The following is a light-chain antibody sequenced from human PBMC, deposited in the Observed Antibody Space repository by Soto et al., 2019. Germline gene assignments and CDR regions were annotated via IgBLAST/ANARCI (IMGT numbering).Light chain of an antibody. CDR3: AAWDDSLSGRV. J-gene: IGLJ3*02. CDR2: SNS. CDR1: SSNIGSNT. V-gene: IGLV1-44*01. Sequence: QSVLTQPPSASGTPGQRVTISCSGSSSNIGSNTVSWYQPLPGTAPKLLIYSNSHRPSGVPDRFSASKSGTSPSLAISGLESEDEADYYCAAWDDSLSGRVFGGGTKLTVL.